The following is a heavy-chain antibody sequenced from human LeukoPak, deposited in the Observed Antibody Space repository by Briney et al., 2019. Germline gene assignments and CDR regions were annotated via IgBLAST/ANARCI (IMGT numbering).Heavy chain of an antibody. CDR1: GFIFSSYG. D-gene: IGHD2-21*02. CDR3: VRDGMVTEPINY. CDR2: IRYDGKTE. J-gene: IGHJ4*02. Sequence: GGSLRLSCVVSGFIFSSYGMHWVRQAPGKGLEWVAFIRYDGKTEHYADSVKGRLTVSRDTSKNTLYLQVNSLRVEDTAVYYCVRDGMVTEPINYWGQGTLVTVSS. V-gene: IGHV3-30*02.